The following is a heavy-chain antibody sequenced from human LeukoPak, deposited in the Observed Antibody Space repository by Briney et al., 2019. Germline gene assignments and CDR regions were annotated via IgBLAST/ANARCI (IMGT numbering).Heavy chain of an antibody. V-gene: IGHV4-34*01. CDR3: AREDIVVVVAAGSQYNWFDP. CDR2: INHSGST. CDR1: GGSFSGYY. Sequence: PSETLSLTCAVYGGSFSGYYWSWLRQPPGKGLEWIGEINHSGSTNYNPSLKSRVTISVDTSKNQFSLKLSSVTAADTAVYYCAREDIVVVVAAGSQYNWFDPWGQGTLVTVSS. J-gene: IGHJ5*02. D-gene: IGHD2-15*01.